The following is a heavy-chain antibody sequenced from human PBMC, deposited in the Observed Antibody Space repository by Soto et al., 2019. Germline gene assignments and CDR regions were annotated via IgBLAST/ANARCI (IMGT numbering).Heavy chain of an antibody. CDR3: ARDLAGYSSSWYSQRYYYYGMDV. J-gene: IGHJ6*02. CDR1: GFTFSSYA. D-gene: IGHD6-13*01. Sequence: QVQLVESGGGVVQPGRSLRLSCAASGFTFSSYAMHWVRQAPGKGLEWVAVISYDGSNKYYADSVKGRFTISRDNSKNTLYLQMNSLRAEDTAVYYCARDLAGYSSSWYSQRYYYYGMDVWGQGTTVTVSS. CDR2: ISYDGSNK. V-gene: IGHV3-30-3*01.